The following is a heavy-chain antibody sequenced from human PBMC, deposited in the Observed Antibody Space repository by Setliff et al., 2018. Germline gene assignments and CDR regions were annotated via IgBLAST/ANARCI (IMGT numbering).Heavy chain of an antibody. J-gene: IGHJ4*02. CDR2: LDNDGST. Sequence: GGSLRLSCAASGVTVSAYDMSWVRQAPGKGLEWVSLLDNDGSTYYSDSVKGRFTISRGTSKNTLYLQMSSLRTEDTAVYYRRLWFGELLRDYWGQGTLVTVSS. CDR1: GVTVSAYD. D-gene: IGHD3-10*01. V-gene: IGHV3-53*01. CDR3: RLWFGELLRDY.